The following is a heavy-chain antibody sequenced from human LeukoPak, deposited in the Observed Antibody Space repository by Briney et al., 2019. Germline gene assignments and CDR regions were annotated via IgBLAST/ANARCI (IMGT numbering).Heavy chain of an antibody. V-gene: IGHV1-69*05. J-gene: IGHJ1*01. CDR2: IIPIFGTA. D-gene: IGHD3-22*01. CDR3: ATADPNYYDSSGFQH. Sequence: SVKVSCKASGGTFSSYAISWVRQAPGQGLEWMGGIIPIFGTANYAQKFQGRVTITTDESTSTAYMELSSLRSEDTAVYYCATADPNYYDSSGFQHWGQGTLVTVSS. CDR1: GGTFSSYA.